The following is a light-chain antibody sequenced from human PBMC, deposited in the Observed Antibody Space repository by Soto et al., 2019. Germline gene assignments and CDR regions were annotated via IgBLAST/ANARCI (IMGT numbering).Light chain of an antibody. CDR2: GAS. J-gene: IGKJ1*01. CDR3: QQYTIWPRT. Sequence: NVLTRSPGTLSLSPGERATLSCRASQSVSNNYLAWYQQKPGQAPRLLIYGASNRATGIPARFSGSGSGTDFTLTISSLEPEDFAVYYCQQYTIWPRTFGQGTKADIK. CDR1: QSVSNNY. V-gene: IGKV3-20*01.